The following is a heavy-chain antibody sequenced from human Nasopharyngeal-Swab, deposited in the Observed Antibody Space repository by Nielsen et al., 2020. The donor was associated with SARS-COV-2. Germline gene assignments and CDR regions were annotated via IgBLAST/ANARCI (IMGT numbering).Heavy chain of an antibody. D-gene: IGHD6-19*01. CDR2: IDWADDK. V-gene: IGHV2-70*13. CDR1: GFSLSTSGMC. CDR3: ARNPPRGSGFDY. J-gene: IGHJ4*02. Sequence: SGPTLVKPTQTLTLTCTFSGFSLSTSGMCVTWIREPTGKALAWLALIDWADDKYYSTSLKTRITISKDTSKNQVVLTMTNMDPVDTATYYCARNPPRGSGFDYWGQGALVTVSS.